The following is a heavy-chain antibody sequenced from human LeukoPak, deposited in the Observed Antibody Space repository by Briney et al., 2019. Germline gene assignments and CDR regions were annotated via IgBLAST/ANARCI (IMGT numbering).Heavy chain of an antibody. J-gene: IGHJ4*02. Sequence: SETLSLTCTVSGYSISSGYYWGWIRQPPGKGLEWIGSIYHSVSTYYNPSLKSRVTISVDTSKNQFSLKLSSVTAADTAVYYCARRYSSGWSFDYWGQGTLVTVSS. CDR2: IYHSVST. D-gene: IGHD6-19*01. V-gene: IGHV4-38-2*02. CDR3: ARRYSSGWSFDY. CDR1: GYSISSGYY.